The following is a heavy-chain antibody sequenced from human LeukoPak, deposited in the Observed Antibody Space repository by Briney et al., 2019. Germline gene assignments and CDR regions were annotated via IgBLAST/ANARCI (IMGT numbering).Heavy chain of an antibody. CDR1: VGSISRYY. J-gene: IGHJ4*02. V-gene: IGHV4-59*01. CDR2: SYYSGST. D-gene: IGHD3-22*01. Sequence: SETLPLTCPVSVGSISRYYWSWLRQPPGKGLDGMGYSYYSGSTNYNPSLNSRGTISVDTSKNQFSLKLSSVTAADPAVYYCARVGDSSPYYFDYWGQGTLVTVSS. CDR3: ARVGDSSPYYFDY.